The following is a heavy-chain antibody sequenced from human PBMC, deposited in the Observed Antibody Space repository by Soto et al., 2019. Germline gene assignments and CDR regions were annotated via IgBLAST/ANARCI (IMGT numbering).Heavy chain of an antibody. CDR1: GFIFRCYE. CDR3: ARDIDYYDSSGNQDY. J-gene: IGHJ4*02. D-gene: IGHD3-22*01. V-gene: IGHV3-48*03. CDR2: ITPGGNII. Sequence: GGSLRLSCAASGFIFRCYEMNWVRQAPGKGLEWVSYITPGGNIIHYADSVKGRFTISRDNSENSLYLQMNSLRPEDTAVYYCARDIDYYDSSGNQDYWGQGSLVTVSS.